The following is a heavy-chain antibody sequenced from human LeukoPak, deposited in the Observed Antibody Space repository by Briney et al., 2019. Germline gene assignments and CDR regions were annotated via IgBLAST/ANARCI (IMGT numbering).Heavy chain of an antibody. J-gene: IGHJ5*02. CDR2: ISSSSSYI. V-gene: IGHV3-21*01. CDR3: ARNLNSWFDP. D-gene: IGHD3-9*01. Sequence: GGSLRLSCAASGFTFSSYNMNWVRQAPGKGLEWVSSISSSSSYIYYADSLKGRFTISRDSAKNSLFLQMNSLRAEDTAVYYCARNLNSWFDPWGQGTLVTVSS. CDR1: GFTFSSYN.